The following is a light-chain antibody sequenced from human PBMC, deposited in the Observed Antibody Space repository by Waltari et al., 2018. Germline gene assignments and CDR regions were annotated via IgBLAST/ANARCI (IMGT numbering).Light chain of an antibody. CDR1: QDITNF. Sequence: DIQMTQSLSSLSASVGDRVTIPCQASQDITNFLNWYQQKPGKAPKLLIYDASNLETGVPLRFSGSGSGTHFTLTITSLQPEDIGTYYCQQYDHVPYTFGQGTRVEIK. CDR3: QQYDHVPYT. V-gene: IGKV1-33*01. J-gene: IGKJ2*01. CDR2: DAS.